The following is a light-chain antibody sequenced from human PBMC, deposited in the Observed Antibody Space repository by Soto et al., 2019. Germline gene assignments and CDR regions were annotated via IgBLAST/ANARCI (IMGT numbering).Light chain of an antibody. J-gene: IGKJ1*01. CDR2: AAT. CDR1: QSISIY. CDR3: QQSYSTPQT. V-gene: IGKV1-39*01. Sequence: DIQMTQSPSSLSASVGDRVTITCRASQSISIYLNWYHQKPGQAPKLLIYAATRLQSGVPSRFSGSESGTDFTLTISSLQPEDFATYYCQQSYSTPQTFGQGTKVEIK.